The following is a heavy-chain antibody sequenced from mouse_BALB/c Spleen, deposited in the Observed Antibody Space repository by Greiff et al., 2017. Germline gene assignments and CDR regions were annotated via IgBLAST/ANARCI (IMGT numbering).Heavy chain of an antibody. CDR2: INPSNGGT. D-gene: IGHD2-1*01. Sequence: QVQLQQPGAELVKPGASVKLSCKASGYTFTSYYMYWVKQRPGQGLEWIGGINPSNGGTNFNEKFKNKATLTVDKSSSTAYMQLSSLTSEDSAVYYCTREGIYYGNYVDYWGQGTTLTVSS. J-gene: IGHJ2*01. CDR1: GYTFTSYY. CDR3: TREGIYYGNYVDY. V-gene: IGHV1S81*02.